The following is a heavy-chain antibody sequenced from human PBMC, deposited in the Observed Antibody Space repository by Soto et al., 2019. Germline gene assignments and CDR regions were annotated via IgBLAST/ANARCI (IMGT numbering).Heavy chain of an antibody. CDR2: ITYEGSQI. CDR1: GFSFPRFG. CDR3: AKGRGEMNWANYYGLDV. D-gene: IGHD7-27*01. V-gene: IGHV3-30*18. J-gene: IGHJ6*02. Sequence: QVQLVESGGGVVQPGRSLRLSCAASGFSFPRFGMHWVRQAPGKGLEWVALITYEGSQIYYADSVKGRFTISRENGDNTLSLQMDNLRTDDTATYFCAKGRGEMNWANYYGLDVWGQGTTVTVS.